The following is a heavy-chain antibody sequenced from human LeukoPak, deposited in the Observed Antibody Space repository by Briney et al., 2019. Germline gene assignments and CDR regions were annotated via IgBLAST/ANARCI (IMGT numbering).Heavy chain of an antibody. CDR1: GYTFTSYY. J-gene: IGHJ4*02. D-gene: IGHD3-22*01. CDR2: INPSGGST. Sequence: ASVKVSCKASGYTFTSYYMHWVRQAPGQGLEWMGIINPSGGSTSYAQKFQGRVTMTRDTSTSTVYMELSSLRSDDTAVYYCARVGDISGFAFGSLDYWGQGTLVTVSS. CDR3: ARVGDISGFAFGSLDY. V-gene: IGHV1-46*01.